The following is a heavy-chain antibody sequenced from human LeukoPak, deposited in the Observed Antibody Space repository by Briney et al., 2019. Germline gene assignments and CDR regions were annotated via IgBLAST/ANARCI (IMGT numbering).Heavy chain of an antibody. CDR3: ARFPTDFWSGSYIVNPFDF. CDR1: GFTFSTYA. Sequence: GGSLRLSCAASGFTFSTYAMSWVRQAPGKGLEWVSTINGRGDSTFYADSVQGRFTISRDNSKNTLYLQTTSLSAEDTALYYCARFPTDFWSGSYIVNPFDFWGQGTLVTVSS. V-gene: IGHV3-23*01. CDR2: INGRGDST. J-gene: IGHJ4*02. D-gene: IGHD3-3*01.